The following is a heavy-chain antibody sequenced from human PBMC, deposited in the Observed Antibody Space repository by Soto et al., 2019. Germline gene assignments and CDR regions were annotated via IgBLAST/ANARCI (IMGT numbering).Heavy chain of an antibody. CDR1: GGTFSSYA. Sequence: SVKVSCKASGGTFSSYAISWVRQAPGQGLEWMGGIIPIFGTANYAQKFQGRVRITADESTSTAYMELSSLRSEDTAVYYCATMTKVTTYYFDYWGQGTLVTVSS. CDR2: IIPIFGTA. V-gene: IGHV1-69*13. D-gene: IGHD4-17*01. J-gene: IGHJ4*02. CDR3: ATMTKVTTYYFDY.